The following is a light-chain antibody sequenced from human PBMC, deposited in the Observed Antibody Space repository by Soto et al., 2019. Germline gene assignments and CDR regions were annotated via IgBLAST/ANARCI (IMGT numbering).Light chain of an antibody. Sequence: EIQMPQSPSSLSASVGDRVTIPCQASQDISNYLNWYQQKPGKAPKLLIYDASNLETGVPSRFSGSGSGTDFTFTISRLQPEDIATYYCQQYENLPTFGQGTRLEI. CDR2: DAS. CDR1: QDISNY. CDR3: QQYENLPT. J-gene: IGKJ5*01. V-gene: IGKV1-33*01.